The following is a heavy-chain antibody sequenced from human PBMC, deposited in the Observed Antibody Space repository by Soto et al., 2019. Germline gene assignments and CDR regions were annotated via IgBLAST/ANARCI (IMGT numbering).Heavy chain of an antibody. V-gene: IGHV3-13*01. J-gene: IGHJ4*02. Sequence: EVQLVESGGGLGQPGGSLRLSCAASGFTFSSYDMHWVRQATGKGLEWVSGIGTAGDTFYPASVKGGFTIYRENAKNSLYLHMNSLRAGDAAVYYCARAPKGQLCTFDYWGQGTLVTVSS. CDR2: IGTAGDT. D-gene: IGHD5-18*01. CDR1: GFTFSSYD. CDR3: ARAPKGQLCTFDY.